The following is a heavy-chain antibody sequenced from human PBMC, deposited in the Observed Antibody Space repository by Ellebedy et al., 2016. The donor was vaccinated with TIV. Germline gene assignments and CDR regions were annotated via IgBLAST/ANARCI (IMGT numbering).Heavy chain of an antibody. D-gene: IGHD3-22*01. J-gene: IGHJ4*02. CDR3: ARGSNYYDNTELAY. CDR2: IVAFFRTT. CDR1: GGTFSNYG. V-gene: IGHV1-69*13. Sequence: SVKVSCXASGGTFSNYGINWVRQAPGHGLEWMGGIVAFFRTTNYAQKFQGRLTITAGESTSTVYMELSSLRSDDTAVYYCARGSNYYDNTELAYWGQGTLVTVSS.